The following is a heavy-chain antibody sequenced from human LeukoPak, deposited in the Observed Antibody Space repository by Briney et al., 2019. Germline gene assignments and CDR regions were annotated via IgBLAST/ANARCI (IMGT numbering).Heavy chain of an antibody. V-gene: IGHV1-8*03. CDR1: GYTFTSYD. Sequence: ASVKVSCKASGYTFTSYDINWVRQATGQGLEWMGWMNPNSGNTGYAQKFQGRATITRNTSISTAYMELSSLRSEDTAVYYCARGTRIRGSSKLHYYYYYMDVWGKGTTVTVSS. CDR3: ARGTRIRGSSKLHYYYYYMDV. J-gene: IGHJ6*03. CDR2: MNPNSGNT. D-gene: IGHD6-13*01.